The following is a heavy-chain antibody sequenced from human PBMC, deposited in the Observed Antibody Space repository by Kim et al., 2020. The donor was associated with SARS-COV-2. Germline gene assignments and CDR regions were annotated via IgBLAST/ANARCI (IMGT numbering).Heavy chain of an antibody. CDR3: ARDGDYGGYYYYGRDV. V-gene: IGHV3-33*05. D-gene: IGHD4-17*01. CDR1: GFTFSSYG. Sequence: GGSLRLSCAASGFTFSSYGMHWVRQAPGKGLEWVAVISYDGSNKYYADSVKGRFTISRDNSKNKLYLQMNSLRAEDTAVYYCARDGDYGGYYYYGRDVWGQGTTVTVSS. CDR2: ISYDGSNK. J-gene: IGHJ6*02.